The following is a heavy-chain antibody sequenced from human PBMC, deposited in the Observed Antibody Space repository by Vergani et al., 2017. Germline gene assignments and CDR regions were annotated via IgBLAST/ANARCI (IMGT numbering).Heavy chain of an antibody. CDR2: ISGSGVST. V-gene: IGHV3-23*01. D-gene: IGHD3-22*01. J-gene: IGHJ2*01. CDR3: ARRQDSSGYYYDYWYFDL. CDR1: GFTFSSYA. Sequence: EVQLLESGGGLVQPGGSLRLSCAASGFTFSSYAMSWVRQAPGKGLEWVSAISGSGVSTYYADSVKGRFTISRDNSKNTLYLQMNSLRAEDTAVYYCARRQDSSGYYYDYWYFDLWGRGTLVTVSS.